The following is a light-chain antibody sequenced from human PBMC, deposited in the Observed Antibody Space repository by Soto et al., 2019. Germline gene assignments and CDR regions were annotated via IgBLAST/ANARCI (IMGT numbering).Light chain of an antibody. V-gene: IGKV1-5*03. CDR1: QSISAW. Sequence: DIQMTQSPSTLSASVGDRVSINCRASQSISAWLAWYQQKPGKAPRLLIYKASTLEIGVPSRFSGSGSGTEFTLTISSLQPDDVATYYCQHYNSYSEAFGQGTKVDIK. CDR2: KAS. CDR3: QHYNSYSEA. J-gene: IGKJ1*01.